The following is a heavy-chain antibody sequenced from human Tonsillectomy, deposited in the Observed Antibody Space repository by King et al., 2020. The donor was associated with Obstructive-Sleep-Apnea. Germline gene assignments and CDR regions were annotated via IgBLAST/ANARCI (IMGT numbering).Heavy chain of an antibody. J-gene: IGHJ4*02. V-gene: IGHV3-9*01. D-gene: IGHD6-19*01. CDR2: INWNSGSM. CDR3: TKSFKSGWYVPFDY. Sequence: VQLVESGGGLVQPGRSLRLSCAASGFNFDDYGMHWVRQAPGKGLEWVSGINWNSGSMGYAGSVKGRFIISRDNAKNSPYLQMNSLRAEDTALYYCTKSFKSGWYVPFDYWGQGILVTVSS. CDR1: GFNFDDYG.